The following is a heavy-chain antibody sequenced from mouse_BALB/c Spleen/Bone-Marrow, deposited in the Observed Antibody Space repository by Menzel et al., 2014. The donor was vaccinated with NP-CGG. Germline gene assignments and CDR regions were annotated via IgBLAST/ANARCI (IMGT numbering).Heavy chain of an antibody. V-gene: IGHV1S81*02. CDR3: TRGSYGSSQYYFDY. CDR2: INPSNGGT. CDR1: GYTFTSFY. D-gene: IGHD1-1*01. J-gene: IGHJ2*01. Sequence: QLQQSGAELVKPGASVKLSCKASGYTFTSFYMYWVKQRPGQGLEWIGGINPSNGGTNFNEKFKSKATLTLDKSSSTAHMQLSSLTSEDSAVYYCTRGSYGSSQYYFDYWGQGTTLTVSS.